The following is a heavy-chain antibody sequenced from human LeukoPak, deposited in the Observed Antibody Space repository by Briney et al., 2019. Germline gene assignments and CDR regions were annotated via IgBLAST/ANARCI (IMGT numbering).Heavy chain of an antibody. J-gene: IGHJ4*02. Sequence: GGSLRLSCAASGFTFSSYTMHWVRQAPGKGLEYVSAISSNGGSTYYANSVKGRFTISRDNSKNTLYLQMGSLRAEDMAVYYCARGNGVDSTQLAYFDYWAREFWSPSPQ. D-gene: IGHD2-15*01. V-gene: IGHV3-64*01. CDR1: GFTFSSYT. CDR3: ARGNGVDSTQLAYFDY. CDR2: ISSNGGST.